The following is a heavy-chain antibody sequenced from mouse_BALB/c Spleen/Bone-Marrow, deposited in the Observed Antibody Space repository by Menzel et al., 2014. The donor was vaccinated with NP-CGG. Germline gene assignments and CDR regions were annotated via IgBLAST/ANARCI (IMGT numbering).Heavy chain of an antibody. Sequence: QLQQPGAELVKPGASVKLSCTAPDFNIKDTYMHWVKERPEQGLEWIGRIDPANGNTKYDPKFQGKATITADTSSNTAYLQLSSLTSEDTAVYYCVYGRDWYFDVWGAGTTVTVSS. CDR1: DFNIKDTY. CDR2: IDPANGNT. J-gene: IGHJ1*01. CDR3: VYGRDWYFDV. V-gene: IGHV14-3*02. D-gene: IGHD1-1*01.